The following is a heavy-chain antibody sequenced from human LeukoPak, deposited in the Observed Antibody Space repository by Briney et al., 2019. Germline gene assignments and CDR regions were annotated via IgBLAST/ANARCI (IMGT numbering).Heavy chain of an antibody. CDR2: IYYSGST. J-gene: IGHJ5*02. D-gene: IGHD2-15*01. V-gene: IGHV4-39*07. CDR1: GGSISSSSYY. CDR3: ARSPYCSGGSCSHNWFDP. Sequence: PSETLSLTCTVSGGSISSSSYYWGWIRQPPGKGLEWIGSIYYSGSTYYNPSLKSRVTISVDTSKNQFSLKLSSVTAADTAVYSCARSPYCSGGSCSHNWFDPWGQGTLVTVSS.